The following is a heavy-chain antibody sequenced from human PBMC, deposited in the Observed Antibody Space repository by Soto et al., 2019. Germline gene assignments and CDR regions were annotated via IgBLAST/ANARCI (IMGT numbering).Heavy chain of an antibody. Sequence: EVQLLESGGGLVQPGGSLRLSCAASGFTFSSYAMSWVRQAPGKGLEWVSAISGSGGSTYYADSVKGRFTISRDNSKNTLYLQMNSLRAEDTAVYYCAKESSTYYYGPLGPLELDYYYYYGMDVWGQGTTVTVSS. CDR2: ISGSGGST. CDR3: AKESSTYYYGPLGPLELDYYYYYGMDV. CDR1: GFTFSSYA. J-gene: IGHJ6*02. D-gene: IGHD3-10*01. V-gene: IGHV3-23*01.